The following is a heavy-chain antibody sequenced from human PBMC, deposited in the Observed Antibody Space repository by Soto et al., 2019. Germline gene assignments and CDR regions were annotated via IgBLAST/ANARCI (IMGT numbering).Heavy chain of an antibody. D-gene: IGHD5-18*01. V-gene: IGHV3-53*01. CDR2: INSDGST. CDR1: GFLVNSAY. CDR3: ARSGYSFAWGY. J-gene: IGHJ4*02. Sequence: EVQLVESGGGLIPPGGSLRLSCAASGFLVNSAYMTWVRQAPGKGLEWLSMINSDGSTLYAESVKGRFTISRDNSKNRLDLQMDSLRAEDTAMYYCARSGYSFAWGYGGQGTLVIVTS.